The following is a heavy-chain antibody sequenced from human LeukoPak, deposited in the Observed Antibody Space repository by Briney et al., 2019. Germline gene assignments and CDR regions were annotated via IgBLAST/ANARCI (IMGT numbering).Heavy chain of an antibody. CDR1: GFTFSTYS. Sequence: GGTLRLSCAASGFTFSTYSMNWVRDAPGKGLEWVSSISSSNRYIYYADSVKGRLSVRHDNTNKSLFAETNSLRDQGTAVYCGAKDPPDNGYAMKPWFDPWGQGTLVTVSS. CDR3: AKDPPDNGYAMKPWFDP. J-gene: IGHJ5*02. CDR2: ISSSNRYI. V-gene: IGHV3-21*01. D-gene: IGHD1-1*01.